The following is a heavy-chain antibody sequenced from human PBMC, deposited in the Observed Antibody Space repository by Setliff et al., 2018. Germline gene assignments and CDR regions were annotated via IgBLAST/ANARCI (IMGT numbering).Heavy chain of an antibody. V-gene: IGHV4-59*13. CDR2: VHYSGDS. Sequence: PSETLSLTCSVAGGSMSNYFWSWIRQSPWKGLEWIGYVHYSGDSNYNPSLKSRVTMSVDTSKNQFSLNLRSVTAADTAVYYCARQPSSGSYYNPRPYYFDYWGQGTLVTVSS. CDR1: GGSMSNYF. CDR3: ARQPSSGSYYNPRPYYFDY. D-gene: IGHD3-10*01. J-gene: IGHJ4*02.